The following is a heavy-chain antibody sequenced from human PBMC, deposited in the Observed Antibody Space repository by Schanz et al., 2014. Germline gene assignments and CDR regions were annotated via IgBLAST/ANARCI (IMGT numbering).Heavy chain of an antibody. Sequence: QVQLVQSGSELKKPGASVKVSCKASGYTFTSFAMNWVRQAPGQGLEWMGWINTNNGDPTYAQGFTGRFVFSLDTSVSTAYLQIIRLKAQDTAAYYCTSETIAMAGTFSIWGQGTLVTVSS. CDR3: TSETIAMAGTFSI. CDR1: GYTFTSFA. V-gene: IGHV7-4-1*02. CDR2: INTNNGDP. D-gene: IGHD6-19*01. J-gene: IGHJ4*02.